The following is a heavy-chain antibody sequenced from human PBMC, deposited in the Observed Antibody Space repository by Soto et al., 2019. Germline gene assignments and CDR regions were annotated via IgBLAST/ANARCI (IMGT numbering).Heavy chain of an antibody. CDR2: INQSGST. V-gene: IGHV4-34*01. CDR1: AGSFRDNY. CDR3: ESGLAYCSSSNCAATRFDP. Sequence: QVQLQQWGAGLLKPSETLSLTCAVYAGSFRDNYWTWIRQPPGRGLEWIVEINQSGSTNYNPSIKSRFTISVDTSKIKFTLSLSSLTSADTDVYYCESGLAYCSSSNCAATRFDPWGQGTLVTVSS. D-gene: IGHD2-2*01. J-gene: IGHJ5*02.